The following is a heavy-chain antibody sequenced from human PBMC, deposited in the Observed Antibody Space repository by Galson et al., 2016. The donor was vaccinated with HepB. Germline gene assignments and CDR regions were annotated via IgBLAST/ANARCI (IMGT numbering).Heavy chain of an antibody. J-gene: IGHJ4*02. CDR2: ISSSSSYT. CDR3: ARGDIVGALFDY. V-gene: IGHV3-21*01. CDR1: GFTFSSYS. D-gene: IGHD1-26*01. Sequence: SLRLSCAASGFTFSSYSMNWVRQAPGKGLEWVSSISSSSSYTYYADSVKGRFTISRDNAKNSLYLQMNGLRAEDTAVYYCARGDIVGALFDYWGQGTLVTVSS.